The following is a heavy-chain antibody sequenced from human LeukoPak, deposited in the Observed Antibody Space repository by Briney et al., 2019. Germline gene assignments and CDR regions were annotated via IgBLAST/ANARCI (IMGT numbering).Heavy chain of an antibody. CDR2: IYHSGST. J-gene: IGHJ4*02. Sequence: SETLSLTCTVSGGSISSSSYYWGWIRQPPGKGLEWIGSIYHSGSTYYNPSLKSRVTISVDTSKNQFSLKLSSVTAADTAVYYCARGPLYSGSYVPFDYWGQGTLVTVSS. CDR3: ARGPLYSGSYVPFDY. D-gene: IGHD1-26*01. V-gene: IGHV4-39*07. CDR1: GGSISSSSYY.